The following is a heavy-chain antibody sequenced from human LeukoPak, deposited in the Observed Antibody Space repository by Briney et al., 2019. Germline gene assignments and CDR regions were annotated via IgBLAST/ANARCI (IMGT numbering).Heavy chain of an antibody. Sequence: LRLSCAASGFTFSDYYMSWIRQHPGKGLEWIGYIYYSGSTYYNPSLKSRVTISVDTSKNQFSLKLSSVTAADTAVYYCARAPTHDFWSGYSSYYYYYMDVWGKGTTVTVSS. V-gene: IGHV4-31*02. CDR1: GFTFSDYY. J-gene: IGHJ6*03. D-gene: IGHD3-3*01. CDR2: IYYSGST. CDR3: ARAPTHDFWSGYSSYYYYYMDV.